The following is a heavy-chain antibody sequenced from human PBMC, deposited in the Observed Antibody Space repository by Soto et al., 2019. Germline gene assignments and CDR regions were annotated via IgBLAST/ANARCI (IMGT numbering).Heavy chain of an antibody. CDR1: ADSFGSYA. Sequence: QMQLVQSGPEVTKPGSSVKVSCTASADSFGSYAVSWVRQAPGQGLEWMGVIIPVFGTTNYTQKFQGRVTITADDSTTTAYMELSSLRSDDTAVYYCAREPFGRFDPWGQGTLVTVSS. D-gene: IGHD3-10*01. CDR2: IIPVFGTT. J-gene: IGHJ5*02. CDR3: AREPFGRFDP. V-gene: IGHV1-69*01.